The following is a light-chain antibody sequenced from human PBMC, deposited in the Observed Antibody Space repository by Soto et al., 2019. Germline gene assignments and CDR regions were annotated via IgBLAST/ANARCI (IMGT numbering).Light chain of an antibody. J-gene: IGKJ5*01. V-gene: IGKV1-5*03. CDR3: QQYDSYSLT. CDR2: KAS. CDR1: QNINNW. Sequence: DIQMTQSPSTLSASIGDRVTITCRASQNINNWLAWYQQKPGKAPKLLIYKASSLESGVPSRFSGSGSGTEFTLTISSLQPDDFATYYCQQYDSYSLTFGQGTRLEIK.